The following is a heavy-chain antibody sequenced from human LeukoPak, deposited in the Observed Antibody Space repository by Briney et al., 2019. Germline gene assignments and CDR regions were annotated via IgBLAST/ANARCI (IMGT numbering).Heavy chain of an antibody. V-gene: IGHV1-69*04. CDR3: ARDFEPKTEYCSGGSCTVGSFDI. J-gene: IGHJ6*04. D-gene: IGHD2-15*01. CDR2: IIPILGIA. CDR1: GGTFSSYA. Sequence: SVTVSCKASGGTFSSYAISWVRQAPGQGLEWMGRIIPILGIANYAQKFQGRVTITADKSTSTAYMELSSLRSEDTAVYYCARDFEPKTEYCSGGSCTVGSFDIWGKGTTVTVSS.